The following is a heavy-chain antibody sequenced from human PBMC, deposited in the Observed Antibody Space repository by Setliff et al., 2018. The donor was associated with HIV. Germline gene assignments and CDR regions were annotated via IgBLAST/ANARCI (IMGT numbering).Heavy chain of an antibody. CDR2: IIPKTGNT. CDR3: ARYRAGDGFDI. J-gene: IGHJ3*02. CDR1: EYTFTD. Sequence: GASVKVSCKASEYTFTDINWVRQAPGQGLEWMGWIIPKTGNTGYAQKFQGRITMTRNTSTTTIYMELNNLRSEDTAMYYCARYRAGDGFDIWGQGTMVTDSS. D-gene: IGHD6-25*01. V-gene: IGHV1-8*01.